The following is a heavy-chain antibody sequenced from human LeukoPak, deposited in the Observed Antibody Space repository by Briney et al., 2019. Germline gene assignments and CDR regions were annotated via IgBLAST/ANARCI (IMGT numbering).Heavy chain of an antibody. Sequence: ASVKVSCKASDYTFTTYGISWVRLAAGQGLDWMGWISAYNGYTHYAQRFQGRVTMTTDTSTSTAYMELRSLRSDDTAVYYCARRPVTRSDAFDIWGQGTMVTVSS. V-gene: IGHV1-18*01. CDR2: ISAYNGYT. J-gene: IGHJ3*02. CDR3: ARRPVTRSDAFDI. CDR1: DYTFTTYG. D-gene: IGHD4-17*01.